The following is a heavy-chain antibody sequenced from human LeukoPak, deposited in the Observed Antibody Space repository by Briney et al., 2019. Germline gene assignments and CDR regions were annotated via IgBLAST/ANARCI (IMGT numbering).Heavy chain of an antibody. CDR3: ARDSSSWYRGFYYYYYMDV. V-gene: IGHV4-61*02. CDR2: IYTSGST. Sequence: SQTLSLTCTVSGGSISSGSYYWSWIRQPAGKGLEWIGRIYTSGSTNYNPSLKSRVTISVDTSKNQFSLKLSSVTAADTAVYYCARDSSSWYRGFYYYYYMDVWGKGTTVTVSS. J-gene: IGHJ6*03. D-gene: IGHD6-13*01. CDR1: GGSISSGSYY.